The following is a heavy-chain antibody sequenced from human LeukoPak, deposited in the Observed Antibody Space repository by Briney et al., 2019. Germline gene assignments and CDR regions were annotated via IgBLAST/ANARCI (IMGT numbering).Heavy chain of an antibody. CDR2: TKQDGSEK. V-gene: IGHV3-7*01. Sequence: GGSLRLSCAASGFTLSNYWMSWVRQAPGKGLEWVANTKQDGSEKYYVDSVRGRFTISRDNAKNSLFLQMNSLRAEDTAVYFCARERLGDDIYFDLWGRGTLVTVSS. D-gene: IGHD3-3*01. J-gene: IGHJ2*01. CDR3: ARERLGDDIYFDL. CDR1: GFTLSNYW.